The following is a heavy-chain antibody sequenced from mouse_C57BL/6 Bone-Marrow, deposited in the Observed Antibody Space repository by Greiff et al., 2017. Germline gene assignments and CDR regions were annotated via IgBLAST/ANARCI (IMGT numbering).Heavy chain of an antibody. CDR1: GFNIKDDY. D-gene: IGHD1-1*01. J-gene: IGHJ2*01. V-gene: IGHV14-4*01. CDR3: TVSTTVGNY. Sequence: EVQLQESGAELVRPGASVKLSCTASGFNIKDDYMHWVKQRPEQGLEWIGWIDPENGDTEYASKFQGKATITADPSSNTAYLQLSSLTSEDTAVYYCTVSTTVGNYWGQGTTLTVSS. CDR2: IDPENGDT.